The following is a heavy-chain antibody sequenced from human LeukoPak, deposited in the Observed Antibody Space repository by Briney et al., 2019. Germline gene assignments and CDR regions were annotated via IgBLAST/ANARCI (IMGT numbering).Heavy chain of an antibody. J-gene: IGHJ6*02. V-gene: IGHV1-18*01. Sequence: ASVKVSCKASGYTFTSYGISWVRQAPGQGLEWMGWISAYNGNTNYAQKLQGRITMTTDTPTSTAYMELRSLRSDDTAVYYCARAQRGSGSYSYYYYGMDVWGQGTTVTVPS. D-gene: IGHD3-10*01. CDR1: GYTFTSYG. CDR3: ARAQRGSGSYSYYYYGMDV. CDR2: ISAYNGNT.